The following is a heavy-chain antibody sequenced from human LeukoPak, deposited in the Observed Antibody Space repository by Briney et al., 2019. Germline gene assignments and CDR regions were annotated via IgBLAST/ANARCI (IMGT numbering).Heavy chain of an antibody. J-gene: IGHJ4*02. CDR3: ARVGPFFDY. CDR2: IYYSGST. CDR1: GGSISSSSYY. V-gene: IGHV4-39*01. Sequence: SETLSLTCTVSGGSISSSSYYWGWIRQPPGKGLEWIGSIYYSGSTYYNPSLKSRVTLSVDTSKNQFSLKLSSVTAAGTAVYYCARVGPFFDYWGQGTLVAVSS.